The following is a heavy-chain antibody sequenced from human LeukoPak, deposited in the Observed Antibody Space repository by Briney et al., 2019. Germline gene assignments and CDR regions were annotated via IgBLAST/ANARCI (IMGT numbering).Heavy chain of an antibody. CDR3: ARCPSCYLFDY. CDR1: GGSFSGYY. D-gene: IGHD3-10*01. V-gene: IGHV4-34*01. J-gene: IGHJ4*02. Sequence: PSETLSLTCAVYGGSFSGYYWSWIRQPPGKGLEWIGEINHSGSTNYNPSLKSRVTISVDTSKNQFSLKLSSVTAADTAVYYCARCPSCYLFDYWGQGTLVTVSS. CDR2: INHSGST.